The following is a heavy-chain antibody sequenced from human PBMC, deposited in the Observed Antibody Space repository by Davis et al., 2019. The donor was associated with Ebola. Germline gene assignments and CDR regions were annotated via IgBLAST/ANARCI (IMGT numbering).Heavy chain of an antibody. D-gene: IGHD3-22*01. CDR3: ARGLTNVIESMGTGGYNWFDS. V-gene: IGHV3-23*01. CDR1: GLTFSSYA. J-gene: IGHJ5*01. Sequence: GESLKISCAASGLTFSSYAMNWVRQAPGKGLEWVSAISASGVSTYYADSVKGRFTISRDNSKNTLFLQMNSLRAEDTAVYYCARGLTNVIESMGTGGYNWFDSWGQGTLVTVSS. CDR2: ISASGVST.